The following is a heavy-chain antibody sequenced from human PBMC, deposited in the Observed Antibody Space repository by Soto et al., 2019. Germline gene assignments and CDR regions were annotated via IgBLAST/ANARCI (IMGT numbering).Heavy chain of an antibody. CDR3: ARVCSGSFRFDD. CDR1: GYTFTSYA. CDR2: INAGNGNT. V-gene: IGHV1-3*01. D-gene: IGHD1-26*01. J-gene: IGHJ4*02. Sequence: ASVKVSCKASGYTFTSYAMHWVRQAPGQRLEWMGWINAGNGNTKYSQKFQGRVTITRDTSASTAYMELSSLRSEDTAVYYCARVCSGSFRFDDWGQGTLVTVSS.